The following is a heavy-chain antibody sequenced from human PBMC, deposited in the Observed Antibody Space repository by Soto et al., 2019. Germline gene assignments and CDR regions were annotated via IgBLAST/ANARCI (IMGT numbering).Heavy chain of an antibody. V-gene: IGHV1-18*01. CDR2: ISPHNGNT. CDR1: GYAFASYG. CDR3: ATPLDYTSGWEFDY. Sequence: ASVKVSCKASGYAFASYGINWVRQAPGQGLEWMGWISPHNGNTKYEQNFKGRVTMTTDTSTSTAFMDLTSLRSDATAVYYCATPLDYTSGWEFDYWGQGSQVTVSS. J-gene: IGHJ4*02. D-gene: IGHD6-19*01.